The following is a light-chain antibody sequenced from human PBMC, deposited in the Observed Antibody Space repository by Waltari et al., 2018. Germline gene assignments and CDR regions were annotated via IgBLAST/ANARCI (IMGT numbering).Light chain of an antibody. CDR2: EGD. J-gene: IGLJ1*01. CDR3: TSYGGTNNFL. Sequence: QSALTQPPSATGSPGQSVTISCTGGRWDVGAYRYVSWYQQHPGRAPKVIMYEGDKRPSVFPDRFSGSKSGTTASLTISGLKLEDEADYYCTSYGGTNNFLFGSGTKVTV. CDR1: RWDVGAYRY. V-gene: IGLV2-8*01.